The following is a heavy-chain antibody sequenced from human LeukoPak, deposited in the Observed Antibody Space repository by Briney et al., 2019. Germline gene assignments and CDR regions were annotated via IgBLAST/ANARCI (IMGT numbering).Heavy chain of an antibody. D-gene: IGHD1-26*01. J-gene: IGHJ4*02. CDR1: GGSVNSGSYY. CDR2: IYYSGST. V-gene: IGHV4-61*01. CDR3: ARAAYSGSYHSDY. Sequence: SETLSLTCTVSGGSVNSGSYYWNWIRQPPGKGLEWIGYIYYSGSTNYNPSLKSRVTISVDTSKNQFSLKLSSVTAADTAVYYCARAAYSGSYHSDYWGQGTLVTVST.